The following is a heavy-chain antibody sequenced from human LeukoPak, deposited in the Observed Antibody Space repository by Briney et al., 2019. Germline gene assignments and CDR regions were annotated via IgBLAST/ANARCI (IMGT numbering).Heavy chain of an antibody. CDR2: IYYSGST. V-gene: IGHV4-31*03. J-gene: IGHJ6*02. CDR3: ARVYALEWELPSGMDV. Sequence: PSQTLSLTCTVSGGSISSGGYYWSWIRQHPGKGLEWIGYIYYSGSTYYNPSLKSRVTISVDTSKNQFSLKLSSVTAADTAVYYCARVYALEWELPSGMDVWGQGTTVTVSS. CDR1: GGSISSGGYY. D-gene: IGHD1-26*01.